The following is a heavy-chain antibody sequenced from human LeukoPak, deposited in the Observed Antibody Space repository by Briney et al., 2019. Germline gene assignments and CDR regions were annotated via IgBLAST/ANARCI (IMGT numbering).Heavy chain of an antibody. CDR3: ARAYYDFWSGYLNSHYYYYGMDV. D-gene: IGHD3-3*01. CDR1: GYTFTSYY. CDR2: INPSGGST. Sequence: ASVKVSCKASGYTFTSYYMHWVRQAPGQGLEWMGIINPSGGSTSYAQKFQGRVTMTRDTSTSTVYMELSSLRSEDTAVYYCARAYYDFWSGYLNSHYYYYGMDVWGQGTTVTVSS. J-gene: IGHJ6*02. V-gene: IGHV1-46*01.